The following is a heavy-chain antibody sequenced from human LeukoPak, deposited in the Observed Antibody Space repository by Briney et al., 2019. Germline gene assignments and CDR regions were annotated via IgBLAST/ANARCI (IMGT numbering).Heavy chain of an antibody. J-gene: IGHJ4*02. Sequence: PSGGSLRLSCAASGFTITDHHMDWVRQAPDKGLEWLGRSATTKPNSCITEYAASVRGRFTISRDDSKNSLYLQLNSLKTEDTAVYYCVRVVTTDRGWYNFDKWGQGALVTVSS. V-gene: IGHV3-72*01. CDR3: VRVVTTDRGWYNFDK. CDR2: SATTKPNSCIT. D-gene: IGHD6-19*01. CDR1: GFTITDHH.